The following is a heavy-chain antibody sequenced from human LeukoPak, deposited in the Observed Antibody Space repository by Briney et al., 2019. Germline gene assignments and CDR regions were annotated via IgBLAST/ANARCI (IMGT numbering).Heavy chain of an antibody. CDR2: ITSSSSDI. Sequence: GGPLRLSCAASGFTFSSYSMNWVRQAPGKGLEWISSITSSSSDIFYADSVRGRFTISRDNANNALHLQMNSLRAEDTAVYYCARVFWETVNTGYYSDFWGQGTLVTVSS. J-gene: IGHJ4*02. CDR3: ARVFWETVNTGYYSDF. V-gene: IGHV3-21*01. D-gene: IGHD3-22*01. CDR1: GFTFSSYS.